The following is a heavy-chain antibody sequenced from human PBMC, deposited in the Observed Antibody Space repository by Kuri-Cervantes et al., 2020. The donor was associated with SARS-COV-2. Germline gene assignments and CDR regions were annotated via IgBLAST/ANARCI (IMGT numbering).Heavy chain of an antibody. J-gene: IGHJ6*03. Sequence: SETLSLTCAVYGGSFSGYYWSWIRQPPGKGLEWIGEINHSGSTNYNPSLKSRVTISVDTSKNQFSLKLSSVTAADTAVYYCARGEVRYSFNYYYHMDVWGKGTTVTVSS. D-gene: IGHD6-13*01. V-gene: IGHV4-34*01. CDR1: GGSFSGYY. CDR3: ARGEVRYSFNYYYHMDV. CDR2: INHSGST.